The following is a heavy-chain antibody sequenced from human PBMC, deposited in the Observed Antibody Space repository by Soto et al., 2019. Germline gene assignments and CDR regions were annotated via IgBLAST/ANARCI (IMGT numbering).Heavy chain of an antibody. D-gene: IGHD6-13*01. J-gene: IGHJ4*02. CDR1: GYTFTRYL. Sequence: GAPVQLSCKASGYTFTRYLISWVRHANRQGLEWMGWISAYNGNTNYAQKLQGRVTMTTDTSTSTAYMELRSLRSDDTAVYYCARDRLGAAAGKRASGMGYWGQGTLVTVSS. CDR2: ISAYNGNT. V-gene: IGHV1-18*01. CDR3: ARDRLGAAAGKRASGMGY.